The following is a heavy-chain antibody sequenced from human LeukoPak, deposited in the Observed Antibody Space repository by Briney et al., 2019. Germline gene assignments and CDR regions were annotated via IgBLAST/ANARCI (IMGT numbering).Heavy chain of an antibody. CDR2: IYSGGTT. J-gene: IGHJ4*02. D-gene: IGHD6-13*01. V-gene: IGHV3-53*01. CDR1: GLTVSSNF. Sequence: GGSLRLSCAASGLTVSSNFMSWVRQAPGKGLEWVSVIYSGGTTYYADSVKGRFTISRDNSKSTLYLQMNSLRAENTAVYYCARDDRIAAAGTFDYWGQGTLVTVSS. CDR3: ARDDRIAAAGTFDY.